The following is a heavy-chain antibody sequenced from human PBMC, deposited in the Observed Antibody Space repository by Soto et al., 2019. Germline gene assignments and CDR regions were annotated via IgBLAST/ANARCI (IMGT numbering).Heavy chain of an antibody. V-gene: IGHV1-18*01. CDR3: VMVDNYVTPTPQDV. J-gene: IGHJ6*02. CDR1: GYIFVNYG. CDR2: ISPYTGNT. Sequence: QVQLVLYGNEVKKPGASVKVSCKASGYIFVNYGIAWVRQAPGQGLEWMGWISPYTGNTHSATKVQGRLTMTTDTSTSTAYMDLGSLTSDDTAVYYCVMVDNYVTPTPQDVWGQGTTVTVSS. D-gene: IGHD3-16*01.